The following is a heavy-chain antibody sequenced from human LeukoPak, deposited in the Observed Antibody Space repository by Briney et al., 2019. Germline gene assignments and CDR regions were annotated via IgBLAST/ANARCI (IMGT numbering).Heavy chain of an antibody. CDR1: GFTFSSYA. CDR3: ARAPYSRGWYYFDY. V-gene: IGHV3-30*04. CDR2: ISYDGSTR. D-gene: IGHD6-19*01. Sequence: PGRSLRLSCAASGFTFSSYAMHWVRQAPGKGLEWVALISYDGSTRDYVDSEKGRFTTSRDNSINTLYLQMNSLRPEDTAVYYCARAPYSRGWYYFDYWGQGTLVTVSS. J-gene: IGHJ4*02.